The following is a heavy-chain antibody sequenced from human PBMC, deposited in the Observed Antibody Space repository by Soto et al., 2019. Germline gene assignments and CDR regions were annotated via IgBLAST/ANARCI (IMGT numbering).Heavy chain of an antibody. CDR1: GASLSRGTDS. CDR2: IYNSGDT. V-gene: IGHV4-30-2*01. CDR3: ARDYRTSAGRHFDY. J-gene: IGHJ4*02. D-gene: IGHD3-16*02. Sequence: SETLSLTCTVSGASLSRGTDSWSWIRQAPGKAPEWIGFIYNSGDTYYNPSLKSRLTLSVDRSRNQFSVKLTSVTAADTAVYFCARDYRTSAGRHFDYWGQGTLVTVSS.